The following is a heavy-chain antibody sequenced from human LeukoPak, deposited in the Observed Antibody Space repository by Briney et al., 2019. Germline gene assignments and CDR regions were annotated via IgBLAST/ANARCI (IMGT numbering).Heavy chain of an antibody. V-gene: IGHV3-7*01. CDR1: GFTFDSLW. J-gene: IGHJ5*02. CDR3: ARTYSSGLLVDP. Sequence: PGGSLRLSCVASGFTFDSLWMTWVRQAPGKGLEWVANIKEDGSEKYYVNSVKGRFTISRGNAKKSLYLQMNSLGAEDTAVYYCARTYSSGLLVDPWGQGTLVTVSS. CDR2: IKEDGSEK. D-gene: IGHD3-10*01.